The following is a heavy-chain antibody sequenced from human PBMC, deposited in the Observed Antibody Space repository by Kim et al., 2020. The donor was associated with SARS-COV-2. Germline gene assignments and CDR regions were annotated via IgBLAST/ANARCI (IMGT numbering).Heavy chain of an antibody. Sequence: SETLSLTCAVYGGSFSGYYWSWIRQPPGKGLEWIGEINHSGSTNYNPSLKSRVTISVDTSKNQFSLKLSSVTAADTAVYYCAAEDSSGYFPRYYYGMDVWGQGTTVTVSS. J-gene: IGHJ6*02. CDR1: GGSFSGYY. CDR2: INHSGST. V-gene: IGHV4-34*01. CDR3: AAEDSSGYFPRYYYGMDV. D-gene: IGHD3-22*01.